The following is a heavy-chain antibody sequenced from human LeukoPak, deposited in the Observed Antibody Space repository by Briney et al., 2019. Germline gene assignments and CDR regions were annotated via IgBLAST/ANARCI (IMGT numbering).Heavy chain of an antibody. V-gene: IGHV4-59*01. CDR2: IYYSGST. Sequence: PSETLSLTCTVSGGSISSYYWSWIRQPPGKGLEWIGYIYYSGSTSYNPSLKSRVTISVDTSKNQFSLKLSSVTAADTAVYYCARCTGYSSGWGFDYWGQGTLVTVSS. CDR3: ARCTGYSSGWGFDY. J-gene: IGHJ4*02. D-gene: IGHD6-19*01. CDR1: GGSISSYY.